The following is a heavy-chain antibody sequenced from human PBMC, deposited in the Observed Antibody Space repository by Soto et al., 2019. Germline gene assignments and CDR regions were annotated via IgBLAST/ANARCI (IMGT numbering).Heavy chain of an antibody. CDR3: ARISRAAMPVGWFDP. D-gene: IGHD2-2*01. CDR2: IIPIFGTA. V-gene: IGHV1-69*13. J-gene: IGHJ5*02. Sequence: GASVKVSCKASGGTFSSYAISWVRQAPGQGLEWMGGIIPIFGTANYAQKFQGRVTITADESTSTAYMELSSLRSEDTAVYYCARISRAAMPVGWFDPWGQGTLVTVS. CDR1: GGTFSSYA.